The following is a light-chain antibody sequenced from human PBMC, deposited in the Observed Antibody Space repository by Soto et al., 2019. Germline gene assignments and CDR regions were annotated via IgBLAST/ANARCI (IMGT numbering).Light chain of an antibody. CDR2: DSN. V-gene: IGLV1-40*01. CDR1: SSNIGAGQD. CDR3: QSYGTSLSGLYV. J-gene: IGLJ1*01. Sequence: QSVLTQPPPVSAAPGQTVTISCTGTSSNIGAGQDVHWYRQLPGAAPKFLISDSNNRASGVPDRFSVSKSGASASLAITGLRAEDEGDYFCQSYGTSLSGLYVFGTGTKVTLL.